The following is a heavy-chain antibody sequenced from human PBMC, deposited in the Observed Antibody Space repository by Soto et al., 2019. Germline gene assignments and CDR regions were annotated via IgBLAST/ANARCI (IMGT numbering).Heavy chain of an antibody. CDR3: AKPRYCIGACSEGFAN. J-gene: IGHJ4*02. D-gene: IGHD2-15*01. V-gene: IGHV3-23*01. Sequence: EVQLLESGGGLVQPGGSLRLSCAASGFIFSSYAMNWVRQAPGKGLDWVSGISGRGDTIHYADSVKGRFTISRDNAQNTLYLQINSLRAEDTAVYYCAKPRYCIGACSEGFANGGQGTLVIVSS. CDR1: GFIFSSYA. CDR2: ISGRGDTI.